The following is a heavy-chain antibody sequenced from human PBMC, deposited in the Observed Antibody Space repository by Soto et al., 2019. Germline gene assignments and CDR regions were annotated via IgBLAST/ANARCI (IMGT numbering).Heavy chain of an antibody. CDR2: ISSSSSYI. J-gene: IGHJ5*02. Sequence: GGSLRLSCAASGFTFSSYSMNWVRQAPGKGLEWVSSISSSSSYIYYADSVKGRFTISRDNAKNSLYLQMNSLRAEDTAVYYCARDGGDSTPFDPWGQGTLVTVSS. D-gene: IGHD2-21*02. V-gene: IGHV3-21*01. CDR1: GFTFSSYS. CDR3: ARDGGDSTPFDP.